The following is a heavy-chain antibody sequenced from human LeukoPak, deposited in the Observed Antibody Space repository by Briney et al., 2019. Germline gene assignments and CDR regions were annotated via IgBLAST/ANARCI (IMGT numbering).Heavy chain of an antibody. CDR2: INPNSGGT. CDR1: GYAFTGYY. CDR3: ARLPYNSAEYFQH. Sequence: ASVKVSCKASGYAFTGYYMHWVRQAPGQGLEWMGWINPNSGGTNYAQKFQGRVTMTRDTSISTAYMELSRLRSDDTAVYYCARLPYNSAEYFQHWGQGALVTVPS. V-gene: IGHV1-2*02. D-gene: IGHD1-14*01. J-gene: IGHJ1*01.